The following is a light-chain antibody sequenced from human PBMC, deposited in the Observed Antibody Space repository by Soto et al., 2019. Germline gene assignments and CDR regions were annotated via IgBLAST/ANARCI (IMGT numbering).Light chain of an antibody. CDR3: SSYTSSSTIGV. CDR2: EVS. V-gene: IGLV2-14*01. CDR1: SSDVGGYNY. J-gene: IGLJ2*01. Sequence: QSALTQPASVSGSPGQSITISCTGTSSDVGGYNYVSWYQQHPGKAPKLMIYEVSNRPSGVSNRFSGSKSGNTASLTISGLQAEDEADDYCSSYTSSSTIGVFGGGTKLTVI.